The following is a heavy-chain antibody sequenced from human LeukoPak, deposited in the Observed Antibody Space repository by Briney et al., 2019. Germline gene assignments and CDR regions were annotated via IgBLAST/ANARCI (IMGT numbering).Heavy chain of an antibody. CDR3: SKDPNGDYVGAFDM. Sequence: GGSLTLSCTASGLTFSNYVTTWVRQAPGKGLEWVSSITGSGRGTYYADSVKGRFSVSRDNSQNTVFLHMNSLRADDTALYYCSKDPNGDYVGAFDMWGPGTMVTVSS. J-gene: IGHJ3*02. CDR1: GLTFSNYV. CDR2: ITGSGRGT. D-gene: IGHD4-17*01. V-gene: IGHV3-23*01.